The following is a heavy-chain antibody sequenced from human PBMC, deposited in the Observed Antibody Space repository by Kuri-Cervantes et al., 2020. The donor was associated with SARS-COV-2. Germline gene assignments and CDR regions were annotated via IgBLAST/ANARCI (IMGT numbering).Heavy chain of an antibody. CDR1: GFTFSSYS. CDR3: ARDLRQQLAYGMDV. Sequence: GGSLRLSCAASGFTFSSYSMNWVRQAPGKGLEWVSSISSSSSYIYYADSVKGRFTISRDNAKNSLYLQMNSLRAEDTAVYYCARDLRQQLAYGMDVWGQGTTVTVSS. D-gene: IGHD6-13*01. V-gene: IGHV3-21*01. CDR2: ISSSSSYI. J-gene: IGHJ6*02.